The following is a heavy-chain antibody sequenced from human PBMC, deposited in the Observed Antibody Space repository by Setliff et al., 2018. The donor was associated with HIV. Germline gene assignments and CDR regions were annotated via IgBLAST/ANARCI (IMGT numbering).Heavy chain of an antibody. Sequence: SETLSLTCAVSASSISSDYCWGWIRQPPGKGLEWIGSTHHSGSTYYNPSLKSRVTISVDTSKNQFSLRLSSVAAGDTAVYYCARSIVPVASGYYYFEYWGQGTLVTVSS. CDR1: ASSISSDYC. D-gene: IGHD3-3*01. V-gene: IGHV4-38-2*01. J-gene: IGHJ4*02. CDR2: THHSGST. CDR3: ARSIVPVASGYYYFEY.